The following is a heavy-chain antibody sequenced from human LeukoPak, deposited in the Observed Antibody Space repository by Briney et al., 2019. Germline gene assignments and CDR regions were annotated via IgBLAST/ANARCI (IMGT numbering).Heavy chain of an antibody. V-gene: IGHV3-23*01. CDR1: GFTFSSYA. CDR2: ISGSGGGT. D-gene: IGHD3-16*01. Sequence: GGSLRLSCAASGFTFSSYAMSWVRQAPGKGLEWVSAISGSGGGTYYADSVKGRFTISRDNSKNSLYLQMNSLRAEDTAVYYCAKPLNWGSPYYFDYWGQGTLVTVSS. J-gene: IGHJ4*02. CDR3: AKPLNWGSPYYFDY.